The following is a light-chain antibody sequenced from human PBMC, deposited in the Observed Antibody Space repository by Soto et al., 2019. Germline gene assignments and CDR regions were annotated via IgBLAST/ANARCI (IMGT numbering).Light chain of an antibody. CDR2: GAS. V-gene: IGKV3-20*01. CDR1: QSVSSSS. J-gene: IGKJ1*01. CDR3: QHYGSSLWT. Sequence: EIVLTQSPGTLSLSPGERATLSCRASQSVSSSSLAWYQQKPGQAPRLLIYGASSRATGIPDRFSGSGSGTDFTLTISRREPEDFAVYYCQHYGSSLWTFGQGTKVEIK.